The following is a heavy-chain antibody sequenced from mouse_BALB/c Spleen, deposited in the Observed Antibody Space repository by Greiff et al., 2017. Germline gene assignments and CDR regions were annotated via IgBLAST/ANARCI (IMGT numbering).Heavy chain of an antibody. CDR2: ISSGGSYT. CDR3: TRGGGYDGGSLDY. CDR1: GFTFSSFG. D-gene: IGHD2-2*01. V-gene: IGHV5-6*01. Sequence: EVQLVESGGGLVQPGGSRKLSCAASGFTFSSFGMHWVRQAPEKGLEWVATISSGGSYTYYPDSVKGRFTISRDNAKNTLYLQMSSLKSEDTAMYYCTRGGGYDGGSLDYWGQGTTLTVSS. J-gene: IGHJ2*01.